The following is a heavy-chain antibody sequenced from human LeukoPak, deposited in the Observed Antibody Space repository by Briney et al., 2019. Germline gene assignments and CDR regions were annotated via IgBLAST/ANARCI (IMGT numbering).Heavy chain of an antibody. V-gene: IGHV3-23*01. Sequence: GGSLRLSCAASGFTFGNYVMHWVRQAPGKGLEWVSTVRVNGRSTFYADSVKGRFTISRDNSKNTLYLQMSTLRAEDTALYYCAKPGEPSNYYFDYWGQGALVTVSS. CDR2: VRVNGRST. D-gene: IGHD2-21*01. J-gene: IGHJ4*02. CDR1: GFTFGNYV. CDR3: AKPGEPSNYYFDY.